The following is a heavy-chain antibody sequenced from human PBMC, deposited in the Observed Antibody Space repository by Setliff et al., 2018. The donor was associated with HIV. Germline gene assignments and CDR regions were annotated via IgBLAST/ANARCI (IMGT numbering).Heavy chain of an antibody. CDR2: IHPGDSNI. CDR1: GYSFSSYW. J-gene: IGHJ3*02. V-gene: IGHV5-51*01. D-gene: IGHD6-19*01. CDR3: ARSGKAVGSAGLGAFDI. Sequence: PGESLKISCKGSGYSFSSYWIGWVRQKPGKGLEWMGIIHPGDSNIKYSPSFQGQVTISADKSISTAYLQCSSLKASDTAMYYCARSGKAVGSAGLGAFDIWGQGTMVT.